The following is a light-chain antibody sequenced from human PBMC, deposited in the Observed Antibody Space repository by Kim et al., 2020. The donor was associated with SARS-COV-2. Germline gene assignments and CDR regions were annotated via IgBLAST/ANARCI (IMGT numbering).Light chain of an antibody. Sequence: EPASISCRSSQSLLHSNGYNYFDWYVQKPGQSPQVLIYLGSNRASGVPDRVSGTGSGTDFTLRISRVEAEDVGVYYCMQALQTQYNFGQGTKLEI. J-gene: IGKJ2*01. CDR3: MQALQTQYN. CDR1: QSLLHSNGYNY. CDR2: LGS. V-gene: IGKV2-28*01.